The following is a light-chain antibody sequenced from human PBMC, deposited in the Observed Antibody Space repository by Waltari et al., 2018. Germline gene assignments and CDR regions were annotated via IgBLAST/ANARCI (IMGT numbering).Light chain of an antibody. CDR3: AAWDDSLNGLS. J-gene: IGLJ1*01. CDR2: NDN. Sequence: QSVLTQPPSASGTPGQRVTISCSGRGPNPGINTVTLYQQLPGTAPKLLIYNDNQRPSGVPDRFSGSKSGSSASLAISGLQSDDEANYYCAAWDDSLNGLSFGTGTRVTVL. CDR1: GPNPGINT. V-gene: IGLV1-44*01.